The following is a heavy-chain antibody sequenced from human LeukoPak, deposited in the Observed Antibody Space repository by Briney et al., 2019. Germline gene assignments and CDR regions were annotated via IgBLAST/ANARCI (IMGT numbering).Heavy chain of an antibody. CDR2: IYTSGST. Sequence: PSETLSLTCTVSGGSISSGSYYWSWIRQPAGKGLEWIGRIYTSGSTNYNPSLKSRVTISVDTSKNQFSLKLSSVTAADTAVYYCARGAFSSGWYDGPYFDYWGQGTLVTVSS. CDR3: ARGAFSSGWYDGPYFDY. V-gene: IGHV4-61*02. J-gene: IGHJ4*02. D-gene: IGHD6-19*01. CDR1: GGSISSGSYY.